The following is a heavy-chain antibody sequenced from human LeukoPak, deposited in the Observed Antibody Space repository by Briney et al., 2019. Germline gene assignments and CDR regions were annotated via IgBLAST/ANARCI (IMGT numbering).Heavy chain of an antibody. D-gene: IGHD1-26*01. CDR1: GGSISPYY. J-gene: IGHJ4*02. V-gene: IGHV4-59*01. CDR3: ARGEWDLLFDY. Sequence: PSETLSLTCTVSGGSISPYYWTWIRQPPGKGLGWIGYIYYTGSANYNPSLKSRVTISVETSKNQFSLKLSSVTTADTAVYYCARGEWDLLFDYWGQGTLVTVCS. CDR2: IYYTGSA.